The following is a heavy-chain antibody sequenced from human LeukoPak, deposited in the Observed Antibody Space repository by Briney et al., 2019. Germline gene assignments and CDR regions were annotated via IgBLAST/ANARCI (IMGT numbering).Heavy chain of an antibody. V-gene: IGHV1-69*04. CDR1: GDTFSRYA. CDR3: ARSVGGATTPRFDH. Sequence: GASVKVSCKASGDTFSRYAISWVRQAPGQGLEWMGRIIPSLDIPNYPQKFQGRVTITADKSTSTAYMEVRSLGSEDTAVYYCARSVGGATTPRFDHWGQGTLVTVSS. J-gene: IGHJ4*02. CDR2: IIPSLDIP. D-gene: IGHD1-26*01.